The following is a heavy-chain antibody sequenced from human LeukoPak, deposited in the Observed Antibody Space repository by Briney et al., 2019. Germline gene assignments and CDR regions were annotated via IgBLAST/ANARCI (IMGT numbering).Heavy chain of an antibody. CDR1: GFSFGDFY. V-gene: IGHV3-11*01. CDR2: ISGPGTTI. Sequence: GGSLRLSCAASGFSFGDFYMNWIRQAPGKALEWVAFISGPGTTIHYADSVRGRFTISRDNAKSSMSLQINSLRVEDTAIYYCARTADGEFDVWGQGTLVTVSS. D-gene: IGHD4-17*01. J-gene: IGHJ4*02. CDR3: ARTADGEFDV.